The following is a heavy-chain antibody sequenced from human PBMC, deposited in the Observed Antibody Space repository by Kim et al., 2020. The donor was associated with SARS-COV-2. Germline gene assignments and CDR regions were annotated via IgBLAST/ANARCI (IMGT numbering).Heavy chain of an antibody. J-gene: IGHJ4*02. CDR3: ARGMGDY. D-gene: IGHD1-26*01. Sequence: GGSLRLSCGASGFTFTNHWMYWVRQAPGKGLACVARIDRDGSLTNYAESVEGRFTVSRDNMENTVYLQMNRLRAEDTAVYYCARGMGDYLGRGTLVTVS. CDR2: IDRDGSLT. CDR1: GFTFTNHW. V-gene: IGHV3-74*01.